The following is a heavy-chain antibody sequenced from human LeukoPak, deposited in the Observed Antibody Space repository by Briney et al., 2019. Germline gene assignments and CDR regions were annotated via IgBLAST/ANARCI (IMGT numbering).Heavy chain of an antibody. D-gene: IGHD3-16*02. Sequence: PSETLSLTCAVYGGSFSGYYWSWIRQPPGKGLEWIGEINHSGSTNYNPSLKSRVTISVDTSKNQYSLKLSSVTAADTAVYYCARVNDYVWGSYRYNHPRPTPYYFDYWGQGTLVTVSS. CDR1: GGSFSGYY. CDR3: ARVNDYVWGSYRYNHPRPTPYYFDY. CDR2: INHSGST. V-gene: IGHV4-34*01. J-gene: IGHJ4*02.